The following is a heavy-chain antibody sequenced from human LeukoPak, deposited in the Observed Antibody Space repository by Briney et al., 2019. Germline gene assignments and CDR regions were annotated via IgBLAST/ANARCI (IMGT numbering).Heavy chain of an antibody. V-gene: IGHV3-23*01. D-gene: IGHD3-22*01. J-gene: IGHJ5*02. Sequence: GGSLRLSCAASGFILNNYGLIWVRQAPGKGLEWVSAISNDGGGTNYADFMKGRFTISRDNSKNTLFLQMNSLRAEDTALYYCAKGSSGYFVDLWGQGTLVTVSS. CDR1: GFILNNYG. CDR2: ISNDGGGT. CDR3: AKGSSGYFVDL.